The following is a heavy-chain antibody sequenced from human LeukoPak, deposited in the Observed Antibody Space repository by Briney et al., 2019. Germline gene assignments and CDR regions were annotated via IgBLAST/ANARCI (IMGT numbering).Heavy chain of an antibody. CDR1: GGFISSYY. V-gene: IGHV4-59*08. CDR3: ARPGPSSAAFNI. Sequence: SETLSLTCTVSGGFISSYYWSWIRQPPGRGLEWIGYIYYSGRTNNNPSLKSRVTISVDTSKNQFSLKLSSVTAADTAVYYCARPGPSSAAFNIWGQGTMVTVSS. J-gene: IGHJ3*02. D-gene: IGHD3-22*01. CDR2: IYYSGRT.